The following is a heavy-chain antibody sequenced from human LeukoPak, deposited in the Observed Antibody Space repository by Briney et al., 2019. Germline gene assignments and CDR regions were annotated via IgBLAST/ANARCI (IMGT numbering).Heavy chain of an antibody. V-gene: IGHV3-30-3*01. J-gene: IGHJ4*02. D-gene: IGHD3-22*01. CDR2: ISYDGSKK. CDR3: ARVQNSYHYDSSGYVYY. Sequence: GGSLRLSCAASGFTFSSYAIHWVRQAPGKGLEWVAVISYDGSKKYYADSVKGRFTISRDNSKNTLYLQMNSLRAEDTAVYYCARVQNSYHYDSSGYVYYWGQGTLDTVSS. CDR1: GFTFSSYA.